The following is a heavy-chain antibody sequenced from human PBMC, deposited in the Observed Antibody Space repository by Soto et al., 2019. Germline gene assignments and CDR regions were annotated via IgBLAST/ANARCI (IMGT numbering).Heavy chain of an antibody. CDR3: ARDGPRLGPYYFDY. CDR2: IWYDGSNK. D-gene: IGHD6-19*01. CDR1: GFTFSSYG. V-gene: IGHV3-33*01. Sequence: VQLVESGGGVVQPGRSLRLSCAASGFTFSSYGMHWVRQAPGKGLEWVAVIWYDGSNKYYADSVKGRFTISRDNSKNTLYLQMNSLRAEDTAVYYCARDGPRLGPYYFDYWGQGTLVTVSS. J-gene: IGHJ4*02.